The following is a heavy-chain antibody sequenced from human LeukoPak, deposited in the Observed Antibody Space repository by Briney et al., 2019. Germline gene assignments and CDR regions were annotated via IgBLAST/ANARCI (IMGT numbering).Heavy chain of an antibody. CDR2: INHSGSA. J-gene: IGHJ4*02. Sequence: SETLSLTCAVSGESFSAYYWTWIRQPPGKGLEWIGEINHSGSANYNPSLKSRVTISLDTSKNQFSLKLSSVTAADTAVYYCARGQGTVTTHWGQGTLVTVSS. V-gene: IGHV4-34*01. D-gene: IGHD4-17*01. CDR1: GESFSAYY. CDR3: ARGQGTVTTH.